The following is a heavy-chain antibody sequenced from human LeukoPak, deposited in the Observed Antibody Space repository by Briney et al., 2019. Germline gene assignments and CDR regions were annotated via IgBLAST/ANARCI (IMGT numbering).Heavy chain of an antibody. V-gene: IGHV3-23*01. J-gene: IGHJ4*02. Sequence: PGGSLRLSCAASGFTFSSYAMSCVRQPPGKGLEWGSAISGSGGSTYYADSVKGRFTISRDNSKNTLYLQMNSLRAEDTAVYYCAKAKIAAAGLFDYWGQGTLVTVSS. CDR2: ISGSGGST. D-gene: IGHD6-13*01. CDR3: AKAKIAAAGLFDY. CDR1: GFTFSSYA.